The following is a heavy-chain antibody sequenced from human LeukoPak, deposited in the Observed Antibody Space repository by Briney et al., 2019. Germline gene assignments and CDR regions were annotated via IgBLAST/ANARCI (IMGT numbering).Heavy chain of an antibody. CDR1: GGSISSYY. CDR2: IYTSGST. Sequence: PSETLSLTCTVSGGSISSYYWSWIRQPAGKGLKWIGRIYTSGSTNYNPSLKSRVTMSVDTSKNQFSLKLSSVTAADTAVYYCARSLWFGELRYFDHWGQGTLVTVSS. J-gene: IGHJ4*02. V-gene: IGHV4-4*07. CDR3: ARSLWFGELRYFDH. D-gene: IGHD3-10*01.